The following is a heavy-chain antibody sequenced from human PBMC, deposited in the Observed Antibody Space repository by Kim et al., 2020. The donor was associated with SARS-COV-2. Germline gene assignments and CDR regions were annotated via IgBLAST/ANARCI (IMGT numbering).Heavy chain of an antibody. D-gene: IGHD3-3*01. V-gene: IGHV3-21*01. Sequence: GGSLRLSCAASGFTFSSYSMNWVRQAPGKGLEWVSSISSSSSYIYYADSVKGRFTISTDNAKNSLYLQMNSLRAEDTAVYYCATDFQSRFLGWSRPANWFDPWGQGTLVTVSS. CDR2: ISSSSSYI. CDR3: ATDFQSRFLGWSRPANWFDP. J-gene: IGHJ5*02. CDR1: GFTFSSYS.